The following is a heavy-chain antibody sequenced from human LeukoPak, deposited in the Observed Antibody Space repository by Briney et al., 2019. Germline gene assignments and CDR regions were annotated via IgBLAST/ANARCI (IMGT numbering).Heavy chain of an antibody. V-gene: IGHV4-59*08. CDR2: IHYSGST. CDR1: GGSISSYY. J-gene: IGHJ4*02. CDR3: ARHTGSGSSFDY. Sequence: PSETLSLTCTVSGGSISSYYWSWIRQPPGKGLEWIGYIHYSGSTNYNPSLKSRVTISVDTSKNQFSLKLSSVTAADTAVYYCARHTGSGSSFDYWGQGTLVTVSS. D-gene: IGHD3-10*01.